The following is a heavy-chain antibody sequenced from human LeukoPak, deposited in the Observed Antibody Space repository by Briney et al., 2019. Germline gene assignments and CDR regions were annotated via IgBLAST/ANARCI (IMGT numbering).Heavy chain of an antibody. CDR1: GGSFSGYY. J-gene: IGHJ4*02. V-gene: IGHV4-34*01. CDR3: ARGYSSSWYPHL. Sequence: PSETLSLTCAVYGGSFSGYYWSWIRQPPGKGLEWIGEINHSGSTNYNPSLKSRVTISVDTFKNQFSLKLSSVTAADTAVYYCARGYSSSWYPHLWGQGTLVTVSS. D-gene: IGHD6-13*01. CDR2: INHSGST.